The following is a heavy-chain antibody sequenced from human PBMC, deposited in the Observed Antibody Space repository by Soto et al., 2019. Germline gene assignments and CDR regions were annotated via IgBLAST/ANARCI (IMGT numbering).Heavy chain of an antibody. D-gene: IGHD2-15*01. V-gene: IGHV2-5*02. Sequence: QITLKESGPTLVKPTQTLTLTCTFSGFSLSTSGEGVGWIRQPPGKALEWLALIYWDDDKRYSPSLKSRLTITKDTSKNQVVLTMTNMDPVDTATDYCAHGRYSGLSGGTCYLDYWGQGTLVTVSS. CDR1: GFSLSTSGEG. CDR3: AHGRYSGLSGGTCYLDY. J-gene: IGHJ4*02. CDR2: IYWDDDK.